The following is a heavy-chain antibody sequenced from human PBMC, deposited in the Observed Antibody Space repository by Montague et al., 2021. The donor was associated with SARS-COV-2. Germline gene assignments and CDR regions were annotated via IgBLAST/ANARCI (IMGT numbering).Heavy chain of an antibody. CDR1: GGSLSNDGYY. D-gene: IGHD3-10*01. Sequence: SETLSLTCTVSGGSLSNDGYYWAWIRQPPGKGLEWLGSVYYNGNTYYNPALNSRVATSADPSKNHFSLELTSVTAADTAIYYCARHGASGSRGSQNFFHYWGQGALVIVSS. J-gene: IGHJ4*01. CDR3: ARHGASGSRGSQNFFHY. V-gene: IGHV4-39*01. CDR2: VYYNGNT.